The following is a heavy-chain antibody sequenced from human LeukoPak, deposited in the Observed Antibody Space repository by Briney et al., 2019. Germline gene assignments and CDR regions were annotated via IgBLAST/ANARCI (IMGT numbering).Heavy chain of an antibody. V-gene: IGHV3-48*01. Sequence: GGSRRLSCAASGFTFSSYEMNWVRQAPGKGLEWVSYISSSSSTIYYADSVKGRFTISRDNAKNSLYLQMNSLRAEDTAVYYCAREPYCGGDCYSPNWFDPWGQGTLVTVSS. D-gene: IGHD2-21*02. CDR2: ISSSSSTI. J-gene: IGHJ5*02. CDR1: GFTFSSYE. CDR3: AREPYCGGDCYSPNWFDP.